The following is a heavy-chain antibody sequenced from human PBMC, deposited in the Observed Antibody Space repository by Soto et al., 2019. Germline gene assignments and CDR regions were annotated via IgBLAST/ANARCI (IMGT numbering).Heavy chain of an antibody. Sequence: QVQLQQWGAGLLKPSETLSLTCAVYGGSFSGYYWSWIRQPPGKGLEWIGEINHSGSTNYNPSLKGRVTIPVDTSKTQFALKLSSVTAADTAGYYCGSLPPDIVVVPAAIPKGGGDYWGQGTLVTVSS. CDR2: INHSGST. J-gene: IGHJ4*02. CDR3: GSLPPDIVVVPAAIPKGGGDY. V-gene: IGHV4-34*01. CDR1: GGSFSGYY. D-gene: IGHD2-2*01.